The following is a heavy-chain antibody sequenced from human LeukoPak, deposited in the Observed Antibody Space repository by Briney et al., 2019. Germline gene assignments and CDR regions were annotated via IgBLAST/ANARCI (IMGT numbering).Heavy chain of an antibody. Sequence: GGSLRLSCAASGFTFSSYAMSWVRQAPGKGLEWVSSISSSSSYIYYADSVKGRFTISRDNAKNSLYLQMNSLRAEDTAVYYCGRAPNYYYDNSGYSPLLFDYWGQGTLVTVSS. CDR1: GFTFSSYA. V-gene: IGHV3-21*01. D-gene: IGHD3-22*01. CDR2: ISSSSSYI. J-gene: IGHJ4*02. CDR3: GRAPNYYYDNSGYSPLLFDY.